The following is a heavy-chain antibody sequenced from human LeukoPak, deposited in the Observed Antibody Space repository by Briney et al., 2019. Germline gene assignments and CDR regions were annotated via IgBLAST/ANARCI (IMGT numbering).Heavy chain of an antibody. Sequence: GGSLRLSCAAAGFTFSSAWMSWVRQAPGKGLEWVGRIKSKTDGGTTDYAAPVKGRFTISRDDSKNTLYLQMNSLKTEDTAVYYCTTRGDLYYDFWSGYYSRYWGQGTLVTVSS. CDR1: GFTFSSAW. CDR2: IKSKTDGGTT. J-gene: IGHJ4*02. V-gene: IGHV3-15*01. CDR3: TTRGDLYYDFWSGYYSRY. D-gene: IGHD3-3*01.